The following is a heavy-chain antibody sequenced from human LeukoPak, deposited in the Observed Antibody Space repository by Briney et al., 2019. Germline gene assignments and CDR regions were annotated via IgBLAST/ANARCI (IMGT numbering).Heavy chain of an antibody. V-gene: IGHV3-30*04. Sequence: PGRSLRLSCAASGFTFSSYAMHWVRQAPGKGLEWVAVISYDGSNKYYADSAKGRFTISRDNSKNTLYLQMNSLRAEDTAVYYCARPYYYDSSGYYYAEVGYWGQGTLVTVSS. D-gene: IGHD3-22*01. CDR3: ARPYYYDSSGYYYAEVGY. CDR2: ISYDGSNK. CDR1: GFTFSSYA. J-gene: IGHJ4*02.